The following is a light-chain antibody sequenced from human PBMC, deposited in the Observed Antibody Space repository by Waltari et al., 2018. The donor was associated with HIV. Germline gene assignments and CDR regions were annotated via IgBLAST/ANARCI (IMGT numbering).Light chain of an antibody. CDR3: MQALQTPRT. CDR2: LGS. CDR1: QSLLHSNGYNY. Sequence: DIVMTQSPLSLPVTPGEPASISCRSSQSLLHSNGYNYSDWYLQKPGQSPQLLIYLGSNRASGVPDKFSGSGSGTDFTLKISRVEAEDVGVYYCMQALQTPRTFGQGTKLEIE. V-gene: IGKV2-28*01. J-gene: IGKJ2*01.